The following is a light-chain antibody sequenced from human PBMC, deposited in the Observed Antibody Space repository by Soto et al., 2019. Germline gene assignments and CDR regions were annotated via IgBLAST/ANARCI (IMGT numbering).Light chain of an antibody. V-gene: IGKV3-20*01. J-gene: IGKJ1*01. CDR1: QSVSSGY. Sequence: EVVLTQSPATLSLSPGERATLPCRASQSVSSGYLAWYQQRPGQAPRLLIYGASSRATGIPDRFSGSESGTDFTLTISSLEPEDFAVYYCQQYGSSPGTFGQGTKVDI. CDR3: QQYGSSPGT. CDR2: GAS.